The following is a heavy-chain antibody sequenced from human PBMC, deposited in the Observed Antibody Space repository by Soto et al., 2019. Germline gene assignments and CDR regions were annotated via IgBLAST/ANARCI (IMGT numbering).Heavy chain of an antibody. Sequence: PSETLSLTCAVYGGSFSGYYWSWIRQPPGKGLEWIGEINHTGSTNYNPSLKSRVTISVDTSKNQFSLKLSSVTAADTAVYYCARGPAVLPAASGLRGPENSLDFWGQGTLVTVSS. D-gene: IGHD2-2*01. CDR3: ARGPAVLPAASGLRGPENSLDF. V-gene: IGHV4-34*01. CDR2: INHTGST. CDR1: GGSFSGYY. J-gene: IGHJ4*02.